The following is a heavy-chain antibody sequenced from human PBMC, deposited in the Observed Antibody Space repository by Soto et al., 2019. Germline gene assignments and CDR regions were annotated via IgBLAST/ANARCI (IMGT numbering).Heavy chain of an antibody. Sequence: EVQLVESGGSLVQPGGSLRLSCAASGFTFKRFWMNWVRQAPGKGLEWVANINQDGSEKYYVDSVKGRFTISRDNTENSLYVQMNSLRAEDTAVYYCARDGEATGIYFDYWGQGTLVTVSS. CDR3: ARDGEATGIYFDY. J-gene: IGHJ4*02. CDR1: GFTFKRFW. CDR2: INQDGSEK. V-gene: IGHV3-7*05. D-gene: IGHD7-27*01.